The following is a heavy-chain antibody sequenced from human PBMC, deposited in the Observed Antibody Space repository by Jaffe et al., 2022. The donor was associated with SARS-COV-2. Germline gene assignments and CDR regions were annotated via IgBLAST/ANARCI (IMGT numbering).Heavy chain of an antibody. CDR2: ISYDGSNK. J-gene: IGHJ4*02. V-gene: IGHV3-30*04. CDR3: ASGAGPRD. CDR1: GFTFSSYA. Sequence: QVQLVESGGGVVQPGRSLRLSCAASGFTFSSYAMHWVRQAPGKGLEWVAVISYDGSNKYYADSVKGRFTISRDNSKNTLYLQMNSLRAEDTAVYYCASGAGPRDWGQGTLVTVSS. D-gene: IGHD1-26*01.